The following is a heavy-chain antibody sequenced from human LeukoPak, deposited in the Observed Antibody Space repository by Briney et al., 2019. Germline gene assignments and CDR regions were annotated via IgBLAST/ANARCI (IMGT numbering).Heavy chain of an antibody. Sequence: GGSLRLSCAASGFTFRSYSMNWVRQAPGKGLEWVSYISSSSSYIYYADSVKGRFTISRDNAKNSLYLQMNSLRAEDTAVYYCARAQNYGYGSGSYLQYYFDYWGQGTLVTVSS. CDR1: GFTFRSYS. V-gene: IGHV3-21*01. CDR3: ARAQNYGYGSGSYLQYYFDY. D-gene: IGHD3-10*01. J-gene: IGHJ4*02. CDR2: ISSSSSYI.